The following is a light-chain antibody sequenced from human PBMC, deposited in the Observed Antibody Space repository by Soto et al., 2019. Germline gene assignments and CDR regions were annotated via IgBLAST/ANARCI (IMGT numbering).Light chain of an antibody. CDR1: SSNVGRYNY. V-gene: IGLV2-11*01. CDR2: DVT. Sequence: QSALTQPRSVSGSPGQSVTISCTGTSSNVGRYNYVSWYQHQTGKAPKLMIYDVTERPSGVPDRFSGSKSGNTASLTISGXXXXXXXXYYCCSYTGSYSLGIFGGGTK. J-gene: IGLJ2*01. CDR3: CSYTGSYSLGI.